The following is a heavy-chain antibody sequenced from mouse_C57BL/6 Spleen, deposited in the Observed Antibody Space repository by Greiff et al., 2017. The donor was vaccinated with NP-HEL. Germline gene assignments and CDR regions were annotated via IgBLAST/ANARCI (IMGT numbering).Heavy chain of an antibody. J-gene: IGHJ4*01. V-gene: IGHV1-55*01. D-gene: IGHD2-3*01. CDR2: IYPGSGST. CDR1: GYTFTSYW. CDR3: ASIYDGYYEDAMDY. Sequence: QVQLQQSGAELVKPGASVKMSCKASGYTFTSYWITWVKQRPGQGLEWIGDIYPGSGSTNYNEKFQSKATLTVDTSSSTAYMQLSSLTSEDSAVYYCASIYDGYYEDAMDYWGQGTSVTVSS.